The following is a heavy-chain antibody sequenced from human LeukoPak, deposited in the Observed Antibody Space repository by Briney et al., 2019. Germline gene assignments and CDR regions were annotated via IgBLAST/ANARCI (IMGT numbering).Heavy chain of an antibody. CDR3: ARGTHNWYDVGDTFDY. CDR2: NNWNGGST. D-gene: IGHD1-20*01. V-gene: IGHV3-20*04. CDR1: GFTFDDYG. Sequence: GGSLRLSCAASGFTFDDYGMSWVRQAPGKGLELVSGNNWNGGSTGYADSVKGRFTISRDNAKNSLYLQMNSLRAEDTALYYCARGTHNWYDVGDTFDYWGQGTLVTVSS. J-gene: IGHJ4*02.